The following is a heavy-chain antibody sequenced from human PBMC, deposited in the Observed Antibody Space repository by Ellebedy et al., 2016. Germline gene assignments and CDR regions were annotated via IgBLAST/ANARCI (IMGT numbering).Heavy chain of an antibody. CDR2: FSHYNNQA. D-gene: IGHD3-16*01. V-gene: IGHV1-18*04. Sequence: ASVKVSXKASGYTFTDYNFAWVRRAPGQGLEWMGWFSHYNNQANYGRKFQGRVTMTTDISTNTAFMELTSLTSDDTAVFYCARLLVAWGPDYWGQGTLVTVSS. CDR1: GYTFTDYN. CDR3: ARLLVAWGPDY. J-gene: IGHJ4*02.